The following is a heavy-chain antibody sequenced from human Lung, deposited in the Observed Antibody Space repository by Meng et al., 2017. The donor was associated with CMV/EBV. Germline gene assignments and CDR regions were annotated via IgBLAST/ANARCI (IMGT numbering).Heavy chain of an antibody. J-gene: IGHJ4*02. CDR3: AGLYSSGWYFDS. CDR1: GGSISNNY. CDR2: MFSSGST. D-gene: IGHD6-19*01. Sequence: QVQLQEAGPGLVKPSETLSLTCAGFGGSISNNYWSWIRQPPGKGLEWIGYMFSSGSTYYNPSLKSRVTISLDTSKNQFSLKLSSVSSADTAVYYCAGLYSSGWYFDSWGQGTLVTVSS. V-gene: IGHV4-59*01.